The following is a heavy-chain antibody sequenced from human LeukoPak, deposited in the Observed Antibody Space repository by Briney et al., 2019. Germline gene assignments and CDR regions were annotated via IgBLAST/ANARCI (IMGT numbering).Heavy chain of an antibody. Sequence: RTGGSLRLSCAASGFTFSSYGMHWVRQAPGKGLEWVAVIWYDGSNKYYADSVKGRFTISRDNSKNTLYLQMNSLRAEDTAVYYCARARDKGLLWFGELLAFDYWGQGTLVTVSS. CDR3: ARARDKGLLWFGELLAFDY. D-gene: IGHD3-10*01. CDR1: GFTFSSYG. V-gene: IGHV3-33*01. CDR2: IWYDGSNK. J-gene: IGHJ4*02.